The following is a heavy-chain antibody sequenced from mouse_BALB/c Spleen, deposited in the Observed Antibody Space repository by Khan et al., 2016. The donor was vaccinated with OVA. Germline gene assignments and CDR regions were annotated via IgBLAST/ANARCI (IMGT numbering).Heavy chain of an antibody. J-gene: IGHJ1*01. V-gene: IGHV2-6-1*01. Sequence: QVQLKESGPGLVAPSQSLSITCTISGFSLTSYGVHWVRQPPGKGLEWLVVIWSDGHTTYNSALKSRLSISKDNSKSKVFLKMNSIQTDDTAMYYCARHGYYGNYGPYFDVWGAGTTVTVSS. CDR2: IWSDGHT. D-gene: IGHD2-1*01. CDR1: GFSLTSYG. CDR3: ARHGYYGNYGPYFDV.